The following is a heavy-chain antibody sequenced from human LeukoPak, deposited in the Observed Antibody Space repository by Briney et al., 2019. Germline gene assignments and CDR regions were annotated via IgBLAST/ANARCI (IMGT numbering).Heavy chain of an antibody. CDR1: GFTFSDYS. V-gene: IGHV3-69-1*02. D-gene: IGHD6-6*01. Sequence: GGSLRLSCAASGFTFSDYSLNWVRQAPGKGLEWVSYISGIIFYADSVKGRFTISRDNAKNSLYLQMNSLRAEDTAIYYCARFRYSSSDLDYWGQGTLVTVSS. CDR2: ISGII. CDR3: ARFRYSSSDLDY. J-gene: IGHJ4*02.